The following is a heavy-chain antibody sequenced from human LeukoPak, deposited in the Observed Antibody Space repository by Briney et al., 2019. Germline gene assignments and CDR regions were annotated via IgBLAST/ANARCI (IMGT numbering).Heavy chain of an antibody. CDR1: GFTVRSNY. CDR2: IYSGGST. V-gene: IGHV3-53*04. D-gene: IGHD3-10*01. Sequence: TGGSLRLSCAASGFTVRSNYMSGVRQAPGKGLEGVAVIYSGGSTYYADSVKGRFTISRHNSKNTLYLEVDSERAGHTPVYYCARGRGHARIYGYWGQGTLVTVSS. J-gene: IGHJ4*02. CDR3: ARGRGHARIYGY.